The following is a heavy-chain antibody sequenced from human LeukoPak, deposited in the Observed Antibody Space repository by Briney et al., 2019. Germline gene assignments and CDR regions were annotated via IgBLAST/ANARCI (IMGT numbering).Heavy chain of an antibody. J-gene: IGHJ4*02. CDR2: ISSSSSCI. Sequence: GRSLRISCAASGFSFRSYSMNWVRQAPGKGLEWVSSISSSSSCIHYADSLKGRFTISRDNARNSLYLQMNSLRAEDTAVYYCARGPFSANYYVGDYWGQGTLVTVSS. CDR1: GFSFRSYS. CDR3: ARGPFSANYYVGDY. D-gene: IGHD1-26*01. V-gene: IGHV3-21*01.